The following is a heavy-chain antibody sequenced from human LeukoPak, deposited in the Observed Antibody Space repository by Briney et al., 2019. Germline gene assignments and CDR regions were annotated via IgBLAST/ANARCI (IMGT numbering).Heavy chain of an antibody. D-gene: IGHD6-19*01. CDR2: INHSGST. CDR1: GGSFSGYY. J-gene: IGHJ4*02. Sequence: SETLSLTCAVYGGSFSGYYWSWIRQPPGKGLEWIGEINHSGSTNYNPSLKSRVTISVDTSKNQFSLKLSSVTAADTAVYYCARRRRAETFDYWGQGTLVTVSS. CDR3: ARRRRAETFDY. V-gene: IGHV4-34*01.